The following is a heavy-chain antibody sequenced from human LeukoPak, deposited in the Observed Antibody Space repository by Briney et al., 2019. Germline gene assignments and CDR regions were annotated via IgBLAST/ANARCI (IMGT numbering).Heavy chain of an antibody. J-gene: IGHJ6*03. V-gene: IGHV3-30-3*01. Sequence: PGGSLRLSCAASGFTFSSYAMHWVRQAPGKGLEWVAVISYDGSNKYYADSVKGRFTISRDNSKNTLYLQMNGLRAEDTAVYYCARAGIYGSGSYWYYYYMDVWGKGTTVTVSS. D-gene: IGHD3-10*01. CDR1: GFTFSSYA. CDR3: ARAGIYGSGSYWYYYYMDV. CDR2: ISYDGSNK.